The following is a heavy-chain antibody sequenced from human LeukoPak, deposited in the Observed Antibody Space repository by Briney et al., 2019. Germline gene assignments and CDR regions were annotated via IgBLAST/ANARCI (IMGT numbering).Heavy chain of an antibody. CDR1: GFTFSSYG. CDR2: ISYDGSNK. CDR3: AKMAQNFDY. D-gene: IGHD5-24*01. Sequence: GRSLRHSCAASGFTFSSYGMRWVRQAPGKGLEWVAVISYDGSNKYYADSVKGRFTISRDNSKNTLYLQMNSLRAEDTAVYYCAKMAQNFDYWGQGTLVTVSS. V-gene: IGHV3-30*18. J-gene: IGHJ4*02.